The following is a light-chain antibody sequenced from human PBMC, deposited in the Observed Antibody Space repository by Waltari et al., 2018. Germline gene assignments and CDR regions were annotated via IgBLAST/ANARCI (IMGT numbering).Light chain of an antibody. CDR1: RSNIGTHY. CDR2: RSS. J-gene: IGLJ3*02. V-gene: IGLV1-47*01. CDR3: AVWDDSLSNWV. Sequence: QSVLTQAPSASGTPGQRVIISCSGSRSNIGTHYVYWYQHLPGTAPKLLIYRSSQRPSGFADRFSGSKSCTSAFLAISGLLSEDEAAYFCAVWDDSLSNWVFGGGTKVTVL.